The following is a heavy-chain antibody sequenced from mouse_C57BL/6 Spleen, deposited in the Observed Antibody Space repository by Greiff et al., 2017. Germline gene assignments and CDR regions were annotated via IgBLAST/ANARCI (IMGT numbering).Heavy chain of an antibody. J-gene: IGHJ2*01. V-gene: IGHV1-55*01. Sequence: QVQLQQSGAELVKPGASVKMSCKASGYTFTSYWITWVKQRPGQGLEWIGDIYPGSGSTNYNEKFKSKATLTVDTSSSTAYMQLSSLTSEDSAVYYCARNYGSSLLYFDYWGQGTTLTVSS. D-gene: IGHD1-1*01. CDR3: ARNYGSSLLYFDY. CDR1: GYTFTSYW. CDR2: IYPGSGST.